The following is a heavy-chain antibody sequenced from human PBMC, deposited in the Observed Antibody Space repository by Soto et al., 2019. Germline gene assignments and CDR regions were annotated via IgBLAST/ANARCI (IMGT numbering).Heavy chain of an antibody. Sequence: SETLSLTCTVSGAALSSGGYFYTWLRQAPGKGLEWLGYIYYSGGTNYNPSLKSRVTISLDKSKSQFSLRLISVTAADTAVYYCTGEQSAENYFDPWGQGTLVTVSS. D-gene: IGHD1-7*01. J-gene: IGHJ5*02. V-gene: IGHV4-61*08. CDR2: IYYSGGT. CDR1: GAALSSGGYF. CDR3: TGEQSAENYFDP.